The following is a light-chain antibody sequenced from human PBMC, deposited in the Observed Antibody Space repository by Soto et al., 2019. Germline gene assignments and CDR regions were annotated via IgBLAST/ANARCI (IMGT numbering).Light chain of an antibody. V-gene: IGKV3-15*01. CDR1: QTLSNS. J-gene: IGKJ5*01. Sequence: EIVLTQSPGTLSLSPGERATLSCRASQTLSNSFIAWHQQKPGQAPRILMYDASTRATGISARFSGSGSGTEFTLTISSLQSEDFAVYYCQQYHNWPITFGQGTRLEIK. CDR2: DAS. CDR3: QQYHNWPIT.